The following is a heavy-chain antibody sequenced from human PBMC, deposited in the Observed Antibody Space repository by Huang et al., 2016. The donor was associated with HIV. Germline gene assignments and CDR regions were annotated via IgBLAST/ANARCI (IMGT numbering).Heavy chain of an antibody. CDR2: IGSDSRDT. CDR1: GYDFGSYG. V-gene: IGHV1-18*01. D-gene: IGHD4-4*01. Sequence: QVQLVQSGGEVMQPGASVRVSCKASGYDFGSYGMSWVRQAPGQGREWLGWIGSDSRDTSSAQKFQGRVTMTTDTSTNTTYMELRSLRSDDTAMYYCARDPYYSNRWKRNDASFLWGQGTMITVSS. J-gene: IGHJ3*01. CDR3: ARDPYYSNRWKRNDASFL.